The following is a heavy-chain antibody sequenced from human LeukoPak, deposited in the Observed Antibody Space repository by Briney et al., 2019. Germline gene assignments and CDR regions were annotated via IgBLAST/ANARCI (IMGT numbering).Heavy chain of an antibody. D-gene: IGHD4-23*01. Sequence: SETLSLTCAVYGGSFSGYYWSWIRQPPGKGLEWIGEINHSGSTNYNPSLKSRVTISVDTSKNQFSLKLSSVTAADTVVYYCASSSVVTSSFDYWGQGTLVTVSS. CDR2: INHSGST. CDR1: GGSFSGYY. CDR3: ASSSVVTSSFDY. J-gene: IGHJ4*02. V-gene: IGHV4-34*01.